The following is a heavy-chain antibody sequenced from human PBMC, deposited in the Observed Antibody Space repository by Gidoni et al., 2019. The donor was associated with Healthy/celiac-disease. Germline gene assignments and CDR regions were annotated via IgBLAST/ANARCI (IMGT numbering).Heavy chain of an antibody. J-gene: IGHJ4*02. D-gene: IGHD1-26*01. CDR3: ARLLAGGSYFGY. CDR2: IYYSGST. V-gene: IGHV4-39*01. Sequence: EWIGSIYYSGSTYYNPSLKSRVTISVDTSKNQFSLKLSSVTAADTAVYYCARLLAGGSYFGYWGQGTLVTVSS.